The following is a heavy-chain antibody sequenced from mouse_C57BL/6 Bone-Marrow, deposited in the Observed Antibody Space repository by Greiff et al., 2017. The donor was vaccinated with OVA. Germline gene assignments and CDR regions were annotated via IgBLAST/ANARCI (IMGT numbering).Heavy chain of an antibody. CDR3: ARLTLYGNYEAY. J-gene: IGHJ3*01. V-gene: IGHV1-55*01. CDR2: IYPGSGST. D-gene: IGHD2-1*01. CDR1: GYTFTSYW. Sequence: VQLQQPGAELVKPGASVKMSCKASGYTFTSYWITWVKQRPGQGLEWIGDIYPGSGSTNYNEKFKSKATLNVDTSSSTAYMQLSSLTSEDSAVYYCARLTLYGNYEAYWGQGTLVTVSA.